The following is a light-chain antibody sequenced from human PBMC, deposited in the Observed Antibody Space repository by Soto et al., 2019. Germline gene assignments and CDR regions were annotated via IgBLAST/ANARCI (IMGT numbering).Light chain of an antibody. CDR2: EVT. Sequence: QSALTQPPSASGSPGQSVSISCNGTSSDVGAYDSVSWYQQHPGKAPKLIIFEVTKRPSGVPDRFSGSKSGNTASLTVSGLQAEDEADYYCSSSSYGRSNVLFGGGTKLTVL. CDR3: SSYGRSNVL. J-gene: IGLJ2*01. V-gene: IGLV2-8*01. CDR1: SSDVGAYDS.